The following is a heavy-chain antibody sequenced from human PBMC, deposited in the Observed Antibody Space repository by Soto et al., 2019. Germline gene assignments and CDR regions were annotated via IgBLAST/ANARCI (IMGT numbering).Heavy chain of an antibody. D-gene: IGHD3-10*01. CDR1: GGCRSSSSYY. J-gene: IGHJ6*02. Sequence: SQIMSHTCTVAGGCRSSSSYYRGWIRQPPGKGLEWIGSIYYSGSTYYNPSLKSRVTISVDTSKNQFSLKLSSVTAADTAVYYCARQVGAGLLWFGELLPDYYGMDVWGQGTTVTVSS. CDR2: IYYSGST. V-gene: IGHV4-39*01. CDR3: ARQVGAGLLWFGELLPDYYGMDV.